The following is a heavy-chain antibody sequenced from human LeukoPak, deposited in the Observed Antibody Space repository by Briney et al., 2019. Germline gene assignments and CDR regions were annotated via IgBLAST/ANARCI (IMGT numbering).Heavy chain of an antibody. Sequence: SETLSLTSAVYGGSFSGYYWSWIRQPPGKGLEWIGEINHSGSTNYNPSLKSRVTISVDTSKNQFSLKLSSVTAADTAVYYCARRRHSSGWGKGLDYWGQGTLVTVSS. J-gene: IGHJ4*02. CDR3: ARRRHSSGWGKGLDY. V-gene: IGHV4-34*01. CDR1: GGSFSGYY. D-gene: IGHD6-19*01. CDR2: INHSGST.